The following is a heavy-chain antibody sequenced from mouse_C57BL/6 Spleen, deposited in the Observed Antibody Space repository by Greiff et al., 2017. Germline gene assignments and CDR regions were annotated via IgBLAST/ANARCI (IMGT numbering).Heavy chain of an antibody. CDR2: IDPSDSYT. CDR3: EIRGFITTADCYFDV. D-gene: IGHD1-1*01. V-gene: IGHV1-69*01. CDR1: GYTFTSYW. Sequence: QVQLQQPGAELVMPGASVKLSCKASGYTFTSYWMHWVKQRPGQGLEWIGEIDPSDSYTNYNQKFKGKSTLTVDKYSRTAYMQLSSLYSEDSAVYYGEIRGFITTADCYFDVWGTGTTVTVAS. J-gene: IGHJ1*03.